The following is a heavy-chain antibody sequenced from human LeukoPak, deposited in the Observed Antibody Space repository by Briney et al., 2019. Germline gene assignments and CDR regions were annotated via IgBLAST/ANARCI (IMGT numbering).Heavy chain of an antibody. V-gene: IGHV1-69*04. CDR1: GGTFSSHA. CDR2: IIPILGIA. D-gene: IGHD4-23*01. J-gene: IGHJ5*02. Sequence: PGASVKVSCKASGGTFSSHAISWVRQAPGQGLEWMGKIIPILGIANYAQKFQGRVTITADKSTSTAYMELSSLRSEDTAVYYCASLTVVSQDWFDPWGQGTLVTVSS. CDR3: ASLTVVSQDWFDP.